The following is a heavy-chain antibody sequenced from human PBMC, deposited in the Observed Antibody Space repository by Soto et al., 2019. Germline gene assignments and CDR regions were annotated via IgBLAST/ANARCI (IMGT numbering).Heavy chain of an antibody. CDR2: INPSGGST. CDR3: ARDGAYYYDSSGYYPLGYYGMDV. J-gene: IGHJ6*02. D-gene: IGHD3-22*01. Sequence: AASVKVSCKASGYTFTSYYMHWVRQAPGQGLEWMGIINPSGGSTSYAQKFQGRVTMTRDASTSTVYMELSSLRSEDTAVYYCARDGAYYYDSSGYYPLGYYGMDVWGQGTTVTVSS. V-gene: IGHV1-46*01. CDR1: GYTFTSYY.